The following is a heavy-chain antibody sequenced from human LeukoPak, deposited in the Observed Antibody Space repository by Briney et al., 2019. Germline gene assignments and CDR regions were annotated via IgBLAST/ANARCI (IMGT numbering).Heavy chain of an antibody. CDR2: IKQDGSEQ. Sequence: GGSLRLSCAASGFTFSHYWMTWVRQAPGKGLEWVANIKQDGSEQYYVDSVKGRFTISRDNAKNSLYLQMNSLRAEDTAVYYCAREKGSSGDYWGQGTLVTVSS. V-gene: IGHV3-7*03. CDR1: GFTFSHYW. J-gene: IGHJ4*02. CDR3: AREKGSSGDY. D-gene: IGHD3-10*01.